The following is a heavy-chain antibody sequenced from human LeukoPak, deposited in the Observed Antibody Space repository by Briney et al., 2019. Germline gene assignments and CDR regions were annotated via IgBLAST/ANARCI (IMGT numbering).Heavy chain of an antibody. CDR2: ISSSSSHI. D-gene: IGHD3-10*01. CDR1: GFTFNTYS. J-gene: IGHJ4*02. Sequence: GGSLRLSCAASGFTFNTYSMNWVRQAPGKGLEWVSSISSSSSHIYYADSVKGRFTISRDNAKNSLYLQMNSLRAEDTAVYYCARDASGSYPLYFDYWGQGTLATVSS. CDR3: ARDASGSYPLYFDY. V-gene: IGHV3-21*01.